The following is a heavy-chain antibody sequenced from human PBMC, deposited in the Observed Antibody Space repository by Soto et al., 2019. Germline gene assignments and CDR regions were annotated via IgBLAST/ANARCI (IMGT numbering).Heavy chain of an antibody. CDR1: GYGFSSYW. CDR2: IHPGDPDI. CDR3: ASTITVFGVFFI. V-gene: IGHV5-51*01. J-gene: IGHJ4*02. Sequence: GESLKISCKGSGYGFSSYWVGWVRQKAGEGLEWMGMIHPGDPDIIYSPSFQGQVTISADKSISTAYLQWSSLKASDTAMYYCASTITVFGVFFIWGQGTQVTVSS. D-gene: IGHD3-3*01.